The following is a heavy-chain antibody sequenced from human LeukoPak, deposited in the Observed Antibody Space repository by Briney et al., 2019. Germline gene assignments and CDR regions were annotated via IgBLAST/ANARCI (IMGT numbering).Heavy chain of an antibody. Sequence: SETLSLTCAVSGASISSSNYYWGWVRQSPGKGLEWIGNIYSSGNTYYNASLKSRVTMYIDTSKNQFSLKLSSVTAADTAVYYCAREGSYFDSNGYYYGSGYFDYWGQGTLVTVSS. V-gene: IGHV4-39*07. CDR1: GASISSSNYY. D-gene: IGHD3-22*01. CDR3: AREGSYFDSNGYYYGSGYFDY. J-gene: IGHJ4*02. CDR2: IYSSGNT.